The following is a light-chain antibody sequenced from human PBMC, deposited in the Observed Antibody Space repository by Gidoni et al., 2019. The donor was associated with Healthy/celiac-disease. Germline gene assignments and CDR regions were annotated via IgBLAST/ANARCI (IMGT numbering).Light chain of an antibody. J-gene: IGLJ2*01. CDR3: AAWDDSLSGPV. V-gene: IGLV1-47*01. CDR1: SSNIGSNY. CDR2: RNN. Sequence: QSVLTQPPSASGTPGQGVTISCSGSSSNIGSNYVYGYQQLPGTAPKLLIYRNNQRPSGVPDRFSGSKSGTSASLALSGLRSEDEADYYCAAWDDSLSGPVFGGGTKLTVL.